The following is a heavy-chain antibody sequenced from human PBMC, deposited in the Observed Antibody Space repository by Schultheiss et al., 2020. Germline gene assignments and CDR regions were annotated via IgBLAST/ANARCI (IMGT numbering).Heavy chain of an antibody. D-gene: IGHD4-17*01. CDR1: GYTFTTYG. CDR3: ARDNAPNYGDYFDY. J-gene: IGHJ4*02. V-gene: IGHV1-2*04. Sequence: GESLKISCKASGYTFTTYGVSWVRQAPGQGLEWMGWINPNSGDTNYAQKFQGWVTMTRDTSISTAYMELSRLRSDDTAVYYCARDNAPNYGDYFDYWGQGTLVTVSS. CDR2: INPNSGDT.